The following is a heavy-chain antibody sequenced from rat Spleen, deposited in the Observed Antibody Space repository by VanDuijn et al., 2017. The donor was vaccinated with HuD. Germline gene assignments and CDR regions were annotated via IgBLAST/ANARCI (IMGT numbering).Heavy chain of an antibody. D-gene: IGHD1-6*01. J-gene: IGHJ2*01. CDR1: GFTFDDYY. CDR2: INYDGGSN. Sequence: EVQLVESGGGLVQPGRSLKLSCAASGFTFDDYYMAWVRQAPTKGLEWVASINYDGGSNYYRDSGKGRFTISRDNAKSSLYLQMDSLRSEDTATYYCTRDRILRSTGFDYWGQGVMVTVSS. CDR3: TRDRILRSTGFDY. V-gene: IGHV5-20*01.